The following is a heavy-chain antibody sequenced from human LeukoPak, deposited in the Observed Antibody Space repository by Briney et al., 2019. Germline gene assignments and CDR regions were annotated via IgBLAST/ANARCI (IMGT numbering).Heavy chain of an antibody. D-gene: IGHD3-22*01. J-gene: IGHJ3*02. CDR1: GFTFSSYW. V-gene: IGHV3-7*01. CDR2: IKQDGSEK. CDR3: ARDLPDSSGYPDAFDI. Sequence: PGGSLRLSCAASGFTFSSYWTSWVRQAPGKGLEWVANIKQDGSEKYYVDSVKGRFTISRDNAKNSLYLQMNSLRAEDTAVYYCARDLPDSSGYPDAFDIWGQGTMVTVSS.